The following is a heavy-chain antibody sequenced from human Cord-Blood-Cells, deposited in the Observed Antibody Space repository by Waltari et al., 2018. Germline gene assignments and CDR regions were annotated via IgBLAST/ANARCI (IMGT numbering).Heavy chain of an antibody. CDR3: ARGWWSQGFDP. CDR1: GGSFSGYY. V-gene: IGHV4-34*01. D-gene: IGHD2-15*01. CDR2: INHSGST. Sequence: QFQLQQWGAGLLKPSETLSLTCAVYGGSFSGYYWSWTRQPPGKGLEWIGEINHSGSTNYNPSLKSRVTRSVDTSKNQFSLKLSSVTAADTAVYYCARGWWSQGFDPWGQGTLVTVSS. J-gene: IGHJ5*02.